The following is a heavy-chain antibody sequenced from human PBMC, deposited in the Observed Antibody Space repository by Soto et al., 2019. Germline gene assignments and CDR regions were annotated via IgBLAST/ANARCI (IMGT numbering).Heavy chain of an antibody. CDR3: AEMAMCGSLKCFDS. V-gene: IGHV1-2*02. Sequence: VKPSSKASRDAIKCCSRQSAYHETGQGLEWMGWINPNSGGTNYAQKFQGRVTMARDTSISTAYMELSRLRSDDTAVYYRAEMAMCGSLKCFDSWGQGSLDTVSS. CDR2: INPNSGGT. CDR1: RDAIKCCS. D-gene: IGHD3-16*02. J-gene: IGHJ5*01.